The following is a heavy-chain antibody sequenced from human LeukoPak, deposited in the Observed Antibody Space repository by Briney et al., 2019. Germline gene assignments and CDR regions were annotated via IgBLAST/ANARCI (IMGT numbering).Heavy chain of an antibody. CDR2: IRYDGSNK. Sequence: VGSLRLSCAASGFTFSSYGMHWVRQAPGKGLEWVAFIRYDGSNKYYADSVKGRFTISRDNSKNTLYLQMNSLRAEDTAVYYCAKDDDDSSGYYTDAFDIWGQGTMVTVSS. V-gene: IGHV3-30*02. D-gene: IGHD3-22*01. CDR1: GFTFSSYG. CDR3: AKDDDDSSGYYTDAFDI. J-gene: IGHJ3*02.